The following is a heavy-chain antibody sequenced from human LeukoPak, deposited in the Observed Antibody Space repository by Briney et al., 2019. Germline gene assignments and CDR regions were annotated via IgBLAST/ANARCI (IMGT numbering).Heavy chain of an antibody. Sequence: ASVKVSCKASGYTFTIYGINWVRQAPGQGLEWMGWISTYNGKTHYAQKFQGRVTMTTDTSTSTGYMELRSLRSDDTAVYYCARDGDSGYDSFDWFDPWGQGTLVTVPS. D-gene: IGHD5-12*01. CDR3: ARDGDSGYDSFDWFDP. CDR2: ISTYNGKT. V-gene: IGHV1-18*01. J-gene: IGHJ5*02. CDR1: GYTFTIYG.